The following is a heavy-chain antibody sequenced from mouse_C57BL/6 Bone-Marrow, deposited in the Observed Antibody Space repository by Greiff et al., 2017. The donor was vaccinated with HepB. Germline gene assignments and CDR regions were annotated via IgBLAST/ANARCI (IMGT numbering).Heavy chain of an antibody. CDR2: ISYDGSN. Sequence: VQLQQSGPGLVKPSQSLSLTCSVTGYSITSGYYWNWIRQFPGNKLEWMGYISYDGSNNYNPSLKNRISITRDTSKNQFFLKLNSVTTEDTATYYCARVRLLFAYWGQGTLVTVSA. CDR3: ARVRLLFAY. CDR1: GYSITSGYY. J-gene: IGHJ3*01. V-gene: IGHV3-6*01.